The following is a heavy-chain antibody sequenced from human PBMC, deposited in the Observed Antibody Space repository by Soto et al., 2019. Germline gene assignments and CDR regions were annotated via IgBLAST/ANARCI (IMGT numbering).Heavy chain of an antibody. CDR3: ASWRCSGYYSWFDP. CDR2: IYYSGST. Sequence: SETLSLTXTVSGGSISSYYWSWIRQPPGKGLEWIGYIYYSGSTNYNPSLKSRVTISVDTSKNQFSLKLSSVTAADTAVYYCASWRCSGYYSWFDPWGQGTLVTVSS. D-gene: IGHD3-22*01. CDR1: GGSISSYY. V-gene: IGHV4-59*01. J-gene: IGHJ5*02.